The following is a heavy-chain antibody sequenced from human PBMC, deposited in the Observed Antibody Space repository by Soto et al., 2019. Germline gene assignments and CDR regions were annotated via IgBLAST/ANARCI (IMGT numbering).Heavy chain of an antibody. D-gene: IGHD6-19*01. J-gene: IGHJ4*02. V-gene: IGHV1-8*01. CDR3: ARDPSGYSSGWTIDY. CDR2: MNPNSGNT. CDR1: GYTFTRYD. Sequence: GASVKVSCKASGYTFTRYDINWVRQATGQGLKWMGWMNPNSGNTGYAQKFQGRVSMTRNTSITTAYMELSSLRFEDTAIYYCARDPSGYSSGWTIDYWGQGTLVTGS.